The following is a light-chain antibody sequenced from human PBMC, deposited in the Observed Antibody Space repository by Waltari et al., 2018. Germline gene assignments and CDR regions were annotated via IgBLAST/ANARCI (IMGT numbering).Light chain of an antibody. CDR3: SSYTSSSTHYV. V-gene: IGLV2-14*03. CDR1: SSDVGGYNY. Sequence: QSALTQPASVSGSPGQSITISCTGTSSDVGGYNYVSWYQPHPGKAPKLMIYDVSNRASGVSNRFSGSKSGNTASLTSSGLQAEDEADYYCSSYTSSSTHYVFGTGTKVTVL. J-gene: IGLJ1*01. CDR2: DVS.